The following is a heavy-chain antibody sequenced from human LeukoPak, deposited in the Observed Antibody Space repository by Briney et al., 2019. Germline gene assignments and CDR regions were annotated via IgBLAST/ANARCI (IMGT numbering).Heavy chain of an antibody. CDR3: AKDSGYTSSWYFGDY. V-gene: IGHV3-30*02. J-gene: IGHJ4*02. D-gene: IGHD6-13*01. CDR2: IRYDGSNK. Sequence: GGSLRLSCVASGFTFSSYGMHWVRQAPGRGLEWVAFIRYDGSNKYYVDSVKGRFTISKDNSKNTLYLQMNSLRTEDTAFYYCAKDSGYTSSWYFGDYWGQGALVTVTS. CDR1: GFTFSSYG.